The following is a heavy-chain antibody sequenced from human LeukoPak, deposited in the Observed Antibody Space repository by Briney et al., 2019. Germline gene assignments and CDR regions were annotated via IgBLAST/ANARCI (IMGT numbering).Heavy chain of an antibody. V-gene: IGHV4-34*01. CDR2: INHSGST. D-gene: IGHD2-2*01. Sequence: KPSETLSLTCAVYGGSFSGYYWSWIRQPPGKGLEWIGEINHSGSTNYNPSLKSRVTISVDTSKNQFSPKLSSVTAADTAVYYCARGPPYRCSSTSCYFDYWGQGTLVTVSS. J-gene: IGHJ4*02. CDR1: GGSFSGYY. CDR3: ARGPPYRCSSTSCYFDY.